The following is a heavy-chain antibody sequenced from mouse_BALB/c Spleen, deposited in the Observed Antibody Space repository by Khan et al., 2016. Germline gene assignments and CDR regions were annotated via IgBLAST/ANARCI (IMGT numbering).Heavy chain of an antibody. J-gene: IGHJ1*03. CDR1: GYSITSDYA. V-gene: IGHV3-2*02. D-gene: IGHD1-1*01. Sequence: EVTLLESGPGLVKPSQSLSLTCTVTGYSITSDYAWNWIRQFPGNKLEWMGYISYSGSTSSNPSLKSRISITRDTSKNQFFLQLNSVTTKDTATDYCARYYSGSSYWYFNVWRTGTPLTVSS. CDR2: ISYSGST. CDR3: ARYYSGSSYWYFNV.